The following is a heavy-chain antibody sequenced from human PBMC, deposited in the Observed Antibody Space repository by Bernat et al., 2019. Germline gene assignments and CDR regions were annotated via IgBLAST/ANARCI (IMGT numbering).Heavy chain of an antibody. CDR1: GYTFTGYY. V-gene: IGHV1-2*04. CDR2: INPNSGGT. CDR3: AREYGDPNYYYYGMDV. D-gene: IGHD4-17*01. J-gene: IGHJ6*02. Sequence: QVQLVQSGAEVKKPGASVKVSCKASGYTFTGYYMHWVRQAPGQGLEWMGWINPNSGGTNYAQKFQGWVTMTRDTSISTAYMELSRLRSDDTDVYYCAREYGDPNYYYYGMDVWGQGTTVTVSS.